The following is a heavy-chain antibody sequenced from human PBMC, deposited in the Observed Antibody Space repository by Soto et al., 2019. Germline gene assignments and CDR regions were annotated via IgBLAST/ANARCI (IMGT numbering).Heavy chain of an antibody. CDR3: ARELERVLDY. V-gene: IGHV3-30*04. D-gene: IGHD1-1*01. CDR2: IAYDGRNK. J-gene: IGHJ4*02. Sequence: QVQLVESGGGVVQPGRSLRLSCAASGFTFSSYAMHWVRQAPGKGLEWVAVIAYDGRNKYYADSVKGRFTISRDNSKNTLYLQVISLRIEDTAVYYCARELERVLDYWGRGTLVNVSS. CDR1: GFTFSSYA.